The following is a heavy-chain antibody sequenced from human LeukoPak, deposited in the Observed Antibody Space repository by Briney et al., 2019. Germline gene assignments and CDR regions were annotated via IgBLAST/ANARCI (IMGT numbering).Heavy chain of an antibody. D-gene: IGHD1-1*01. CDR3: ARLWRAAIDY. J-gene: IGHJ4*02. CDR1: GGSISSSSYY. Sequence: SGTLSLTCTVVSGGSISSSSYYWGWIRQPPGKGLEWIGGFYYSGSTYYNPSLKSRVTISADTSKNQFSLKLSSVTAADTAVYYCARLWRAAIDYGGQGILVTVSS. CDR2: FYYSGST. V-gene: IGHV4-39*01.